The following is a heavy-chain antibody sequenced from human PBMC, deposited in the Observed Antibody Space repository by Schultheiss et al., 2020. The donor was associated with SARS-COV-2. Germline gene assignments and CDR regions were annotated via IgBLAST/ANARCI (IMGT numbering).Heavy chain of an antibody. CDR2: IYYSGST. D-gene: IGHD3-10*01. Sequence: SQTLSLTCPVSGGSISSYYWSWIRQPPGKGLEWIGYIYYSGSTNYNPSLKSRVTISVDTSKNQFSLKLSSVTAADTAVYYCARFVRAEWFGEFIDYWGQGTLVTVSS. CDR1: GGSISSYY. V-gene: IGHV4-59*01. CDR3: ARFVRAEWFGEFIDY. J-gene: IGHJ4*02.